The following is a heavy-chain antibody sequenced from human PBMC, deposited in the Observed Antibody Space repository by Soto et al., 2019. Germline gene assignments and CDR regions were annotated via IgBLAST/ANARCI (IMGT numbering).Heavy chain of an antibody. V-gene: IGHV4-61*01. Sequence: PSGSLSLSCTVCGGSVCIGSYYWSWIRQPPGKGLEWIGYIYYSGSTNYNPSLKSRVTISVDTSKNQFSLKLSSVTAADTAVYYCARAGSWSIFDYWGQGTLVTVSS. D-gene: IGHD6-13*01. J-gene: IGHJ4*02. CDR3: ARAGSWSIFDY. CDR1: GGSVCIGSYY. CDR2: IYYSGST.